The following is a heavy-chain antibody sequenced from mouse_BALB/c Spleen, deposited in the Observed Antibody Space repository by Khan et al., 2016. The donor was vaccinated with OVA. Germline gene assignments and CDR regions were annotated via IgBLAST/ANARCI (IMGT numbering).Heavy chain of an antibody. D-gene: IGHD2-4*01. CDR1: GYSITSDYA. V-gene: IGHV3-2*02. CDR2: ISYSGST. Sequence: VQLQQSGPGLVKPSQSLSLTCTVTGYSITSDYAWNWIRQFPGNKLEWMGYISYSGSTSYNPSLKSRISITRDTSKNQFFLQLNSVTTEDTATYYCAREGYDYDYAMDYWGQGTSGTVSS. J-gene: IGHJ4*01. CDR3: AREGYDYDYAMDY.